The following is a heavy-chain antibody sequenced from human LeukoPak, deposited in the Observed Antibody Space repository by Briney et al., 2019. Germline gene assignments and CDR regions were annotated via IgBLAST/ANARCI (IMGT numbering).Heavy chain of an antibody. CDR2: ISGSGGST. Sequence: GGSLRLSCAASGFTFSSYAMSWVRQAPGKGLEWVSAISGSGGSTYYADSEKGRFTISRDNSKNTLYLQMNSLRAEDTAVYYCAKDPPYYDFWSGNDAFDIWGQGTMVTVSS. V-gene: IGHV3-23*01. J-gene: IGHJ3*02. D-gene: IGHD3-3*01. CDR3: AKDPPYYDFWSGNDAFDI. CDR1: GFTFSSYA.